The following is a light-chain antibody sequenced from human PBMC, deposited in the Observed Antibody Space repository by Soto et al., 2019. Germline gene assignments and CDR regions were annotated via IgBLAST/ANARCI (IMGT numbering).Light chain of an antibody. CDR2: DVS. V-gene: IGKV3-20*01. Sequence: EIVLTQSPGTLSLSPGERASLSCRASQSVSSNYLAWYQQKSGQAPSLLIYDVSRTATGIPARFSGSGSGTAFTLIISRLEPEDFAVYYCQQYGSSPRTFGQGPKVDIK. CDR1: QSVSSNY. CDR3: QQYGSSPRT. J-gene: IGKJ1*01.